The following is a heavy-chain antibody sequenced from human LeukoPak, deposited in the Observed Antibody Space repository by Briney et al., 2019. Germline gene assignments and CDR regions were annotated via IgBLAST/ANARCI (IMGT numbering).Heavy chain of an antibody. J-gene: IGHJ4*02. V-gene: IGHV3-74*01. CDR3: ARAGYCSGGSCYPPLDY. CDR1: GFTFSSYW. Sequence: GGSLRLSCAASGFTFSSYWMHWVRQAPGKGLVWVSRINSDGSSTSYADSVKGRFTISRDNAKNTLYLQMNSLRAEDTAVYYCARAGYCSGGSCYPPLDYWGQGTLDTVSS. D-gene: IGHD2-15*01. CDR2: INSDGSST.